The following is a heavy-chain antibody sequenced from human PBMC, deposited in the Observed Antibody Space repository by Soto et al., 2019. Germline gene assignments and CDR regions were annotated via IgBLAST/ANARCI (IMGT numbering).Heavy chain of an antibody. D-gene: IGHD3-3*01. V-gene: IGHV4-39*01. CDR2: IYYSGST. J-gene: IGHJ5*02. CDR1: GGSISSSSYY. CDR3: ASLSIAIFGVVPSGFDP. Sequence: PSETLSLTCTVSGGSISSSSYYWGWISQPPGKGLEWIGSIYYSGSTYYNPSLKSRVTISVDTSKNQFSLKLSSVTAADTAVYYFASLSIAIFGVVPSGFDPWGQGTLVTVSS.